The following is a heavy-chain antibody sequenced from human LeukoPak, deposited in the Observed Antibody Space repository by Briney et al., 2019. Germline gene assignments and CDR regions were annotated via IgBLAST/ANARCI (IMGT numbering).Heavy chain of an antibody. CDR3: AREDWNYSGFDI. V-gene: IGHV1-69*13. J-gene: IGHJ3*02. Sequence: SVKVSCKASGGTLSSYAISWVRQAPGQGLEWMGGIIPIFGTANYAQKFQGRVTITADESTSTAYMELSSLRSEDTAVYYCAREDWNYSGFDIWGQGTMVTVSS. CDR1: GGTLSSYA. D-gene: IGHD1-7*01. CDR2: IIPIFGTA.